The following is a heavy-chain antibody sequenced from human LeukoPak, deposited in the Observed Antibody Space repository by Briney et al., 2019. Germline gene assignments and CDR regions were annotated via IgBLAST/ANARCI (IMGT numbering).Heavy chain of an antibody. Sequence: ASVKVSCKASGYTFTGYYMHWVRQAPGQGLEWMGWINPNSGGTNYAQKFQGWVTMTRDTSISTAYMELSRLRSDNTAVYYCARAPGYCTNGVCSIRYCYYYGMDVWGQGTTVTVSS. CDR2: INPNSGGT. J-gene: IGHJ6*02. CDR3: ARAPGYCTNGVCSIRYCYYYGMDV. CDR1: GYTFTGYY. D-gene: IGHD2-8*01. V-gene: IGHV1-2*04.